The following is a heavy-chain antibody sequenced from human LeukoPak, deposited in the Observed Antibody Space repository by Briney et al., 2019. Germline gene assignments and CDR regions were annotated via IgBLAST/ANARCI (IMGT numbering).Heavy chain of an antibody. D-gene: IGHD6-19*01. Sequence: GGSLRLSCAASGFTFSSYAMSWVRQAPGKGLEWVSAISGSGGSTYYADSVKGRFTISRDNSKNTLYPQMNSLRAEDTAVYYCAKDRRGWWYYFDYWGQGTLVTVSS. V-gene: IGHV3-23*01. CDR1: GFTFSSYA. CDR2: ISGSGGST. CDR3: AKDRRGWWYYFDY. J-gene: IGHJ4*02.